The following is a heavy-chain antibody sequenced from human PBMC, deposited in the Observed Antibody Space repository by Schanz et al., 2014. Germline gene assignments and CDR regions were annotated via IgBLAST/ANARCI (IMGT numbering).Heavy chain of an antibody. Sequence: GQLVESGGGVVQPGKSLRLSCATSGFTFSSNSMNWVRQAPGKGLEWISYIGSSSSRIDHADSVKGRFTISRDNAKNSLYLQMNSLRAEDTAVYHCVSSGSYSSYASWGQGTLVTVSS. CDR1: GFTFSSNS. CDR3: VSSGSYSSYAS. D-gene: IGHD3-10*01. CDR2: IGSSSSRI. V-gene: IGHV3-48*01. J-gene: IGHJ4*02.